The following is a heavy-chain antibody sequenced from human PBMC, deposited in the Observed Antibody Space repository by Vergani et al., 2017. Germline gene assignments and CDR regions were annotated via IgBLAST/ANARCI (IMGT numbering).Heavy chain of an antibody. CDR2: IYSGGST. CDR3: ARSAVLRYFDWLEVDY. V-gene: IGHV3-66*01. D-gene: IGHD3-9*01. CDR1: GFTVSSNY. Sequence: EVQLVESGGGLVQPGGSLRLSCAASGFTVSSNYMSWVRQAPGKGLEWVSVIYSGGSTYYADSVKGRFTISRDNSKNTLYLQMNSLRAEDTAVYYCARSAVLRYFDWLEVDYWSQGTLVTVSS. J-gene: IGHJ4*02.